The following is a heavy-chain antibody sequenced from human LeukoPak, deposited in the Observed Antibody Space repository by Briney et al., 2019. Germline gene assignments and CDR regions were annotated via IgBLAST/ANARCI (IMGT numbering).Heavy chain of an antibody. CDR3: TKEGGDIVVVPAAHAFDM. D-gene: IGHD2-2*01. Sequence: GGSLRLSCAASGFTFSSHVMHWVRQAPGKGLEWVAYIHYDGIDKNYADSVKGRFTISRDNSKNTLYLQMNGLRTEDTAVYFCTKEGGDIVVVPAAHAFDMWGQGTMVTVSS. V-gene: IGHV3-30*02. J-gene: IGHJ3*02. CDR1: GFTFSSHV. CDR2: IHYDGIDK.